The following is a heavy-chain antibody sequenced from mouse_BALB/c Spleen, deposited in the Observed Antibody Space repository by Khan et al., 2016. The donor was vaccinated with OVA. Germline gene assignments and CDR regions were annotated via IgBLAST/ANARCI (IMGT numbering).Heavy chain of an antibody. J-gene: IGHJ4*01. CDR2: INTYTGEP. CDR1: GYTFTNYG. V-gene: IGHV9-3-1*01. Sequence: QIQLVQSGPELKKPGETVKISCKASGYTFTNYGMNWVKQAPGKGLKWMGWINTYTGEPTYADDLKGRFAFSLETSASAAYLQINNHKNEDTATYFCAREVGYHYAMDYWGQGTSVTVSS. D-gene: IGHD1-2*01. CDR3: AREVGYHYAMDY.